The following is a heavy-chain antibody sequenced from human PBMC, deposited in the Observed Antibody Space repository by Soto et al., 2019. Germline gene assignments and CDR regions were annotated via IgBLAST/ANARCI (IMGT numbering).Heavy chain of an antibody. CDR1: GFTFSGPA. CDR3: TSCRELGNYYGMDV. Sequence: TGGSLRLSWAASGFTFSGPAMRWIRQASGKGLEWVGRIRSKPNSYATAYAASVKGRFTISRDDSKNTAYLQMNSLKTEDTAVYYCTSCRELGNYYGMDVWGQGTTVTVSS. V-gene: IGHV3-73*01. J-gene: IGHJ6*02. D-gene: IGHD3-10*01. CDR2: IRSKPNSYAT.